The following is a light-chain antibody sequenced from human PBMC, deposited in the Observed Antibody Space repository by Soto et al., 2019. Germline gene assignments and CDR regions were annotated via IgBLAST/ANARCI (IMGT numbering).Light chain of an antibody. Sequence: QAVVTQEPSLTVSPGGTVTLTCGYSTGAVTSGHYPYWFQQKPGQAPRTLIYDTSDKHSWTPARFSGSLLGGKAALTLSGAQPEDEADYYCLLSCGGAHVFGTGTKLTVL. CDR3: LLSCGGAHV. CDR2: DTS. CDR1: TGAVTSGHY. V-gene: IGLV7-46*01. J-gene: IGLJ1*01.